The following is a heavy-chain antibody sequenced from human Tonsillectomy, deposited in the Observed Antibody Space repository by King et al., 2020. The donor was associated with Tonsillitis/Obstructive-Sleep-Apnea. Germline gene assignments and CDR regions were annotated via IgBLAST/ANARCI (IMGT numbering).Heavy chain of an antibody. CDR3: AKGVGLYYMDV. J-gene: IGHJ6*03. D-gene: IGHD3/OR15-3a*01. CDR1: GFTFDDYT. V-gene: IGHV3-43*01. Sequence: VQLVQSGGVVVQPGGSLRLSCAASGFTFDDYTMHWVRQAPGKGLEWVSLISWDGGSTYYADSVKGRFTISRDNSKNSLYLQMNSLRTEDTALYFCAKGVGLYYMDVWGKGTTVTVSS. CDR2: ISWDGGST.